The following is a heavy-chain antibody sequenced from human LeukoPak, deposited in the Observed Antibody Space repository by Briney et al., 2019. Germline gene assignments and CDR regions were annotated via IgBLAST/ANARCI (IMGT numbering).Heavy chain of an antibody. Sequence: GGSLRLSCAASGFIFSSYAXXXXRXAXGKXXXXXXXXXXSGGSTYYADSVKXXFTXSXDNSKNTVYLQMNSLRAEDTAVYYCAKDRSCINDVCHGDFDYWGQGTLVTVSS. CDR1: GFIFSSYA. V-gene: IGHV3-23*01. J-gene: IGHJ4*02. D-gene: IGHD2-8*01. CDR2: XXXSGGST. CDR3: AKDRSCINDVCHGDFDY.